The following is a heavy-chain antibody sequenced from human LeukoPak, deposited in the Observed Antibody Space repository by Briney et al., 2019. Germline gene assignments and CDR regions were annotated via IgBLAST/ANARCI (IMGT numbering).Heavy chain of an antibody. Sequence: GGSLRLSCAASEFTFDDCGMSWVRQAPGKGLEWVSGINWNGGSTGYADSVKGRFTISRDNAKNSLYLQMNSLRAEDTALYYCARDSLTGTTTSLFDYWGQGTLVTVSS. V-gene: IGHV3-20*04. J-gene: IGHJ4*02. CDR3: ARDSLTGTTTSLFDY. CDR2: INWNGGST. D-gene: IGHD1-7*01. CDR1: EFTFDDCG.